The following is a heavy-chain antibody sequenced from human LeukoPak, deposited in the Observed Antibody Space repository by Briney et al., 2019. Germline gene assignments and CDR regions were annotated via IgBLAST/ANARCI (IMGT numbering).Heavy chain of an antibody. CDR1: GYTFTSYD. CDR3: ARGGDFLEWSDPFDP. V-gene: IGHV1-8*01. J-gene: IGHJ5*02. CDR2: MNPNSGNT. D-gene: IGHD3-3*01. Sequence: GASVKVSCKASGYTFTSYDINWVRQATGQGLEWMGWMNPNSGNTGYAQKFQGRVTITADKSTSTAYMELSSLRSDDTAVYYCARGGDFLEWSDPFDPWGQGTLVTVSS.